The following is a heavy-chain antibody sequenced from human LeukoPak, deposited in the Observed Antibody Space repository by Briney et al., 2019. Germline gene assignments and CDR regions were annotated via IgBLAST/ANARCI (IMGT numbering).Heavy chain of an antibody. CDR1: GFSLKTYS. V-gene: IGHV3-21*01. CDR2: ISSSGGYI. Sequence: GGSLRLSCAASGFSLKTYSMTWVRQAPGKGLEWVSTISSSGGYIYYADSVKGRFTISRDTAKNSLYLQMNSLRVEDTAVYNCARLRDTVTSASDYWGQGTPVTVSS. CDR3: ARLRDTVTSASDY. J-gene: IGHJ4*02. D-gene: IGHD4-17*01.